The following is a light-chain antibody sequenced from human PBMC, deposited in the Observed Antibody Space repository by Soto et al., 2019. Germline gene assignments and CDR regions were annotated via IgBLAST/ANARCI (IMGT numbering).Light chain of an antibody. CDR1: SSDVGNSNF. Sequence: QSALTQPASVSGSPGQSITISCTGTSSDVGNSNFVSWFQQHPGKAPKLMIYDVTNRPSGVSNRFSGSKSGNTASLPISGLQAEDEADYYCNSYTSSSTWVFGGGTKLTVL. V-gene: IGLV2-14*01. CDR2: DVT. CDR3: NSYTSSSTWV. J-gene: IGLJ3*02.